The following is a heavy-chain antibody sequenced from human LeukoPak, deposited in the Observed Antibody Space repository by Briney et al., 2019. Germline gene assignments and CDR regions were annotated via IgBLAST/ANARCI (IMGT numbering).Heavy chain of an antibody. CDR3: VKGGFLEWLTPPYDAFDI. V-gene: IGHV3-9*01. J-gene: IGHJ3*02. D-gene: IGHD3-3*01. CDR1: GFTFNDYA. CDR2: IKWNSGNI. Sequence: PGRSLRLSCAASGFTFNDYAMHWVRQVPGKGLEWVSGIKWNSGNISYADSVKGRFTISRDNAKNSLYLQMNSLRAEDTALYYCVKGGFLEWLTPPYDAFDIWGQGTMVTVSS.